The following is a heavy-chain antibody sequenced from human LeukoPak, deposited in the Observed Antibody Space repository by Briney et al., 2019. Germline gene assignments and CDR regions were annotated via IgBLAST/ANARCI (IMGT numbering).Heavy chain of an antibody. D-gene: IGHD1-1*01. CDR1: GGSISSYY. CDR3: ARVGSTDAFDI. CDR2: IYYSGST. V-gene: IGHV4-59*01. J-gene: IGHJ3*02. Sequence: SETLSLTCTVSGGSISSYYWSWIRQPPGKGLEWIGYIYYSGSTNYNPSLKSRVTISVDTSKNQFSLKLSSVTAADTAVYYCARVGSTDAFDIWGQGTMVTVPS.